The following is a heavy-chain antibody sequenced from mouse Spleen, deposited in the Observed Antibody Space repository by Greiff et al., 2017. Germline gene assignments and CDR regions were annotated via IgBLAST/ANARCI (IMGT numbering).Heavy chain of an antibody. CDR1: GFTFSSYA. CDR2: ISSGGSYT. CDR3: AREVVGTY. V-gene: IGHV5-9-1*01. D-gene: IGHD1-1*02. J-gene: IGHJ2*01. Sequence: EVKLVESGGGLVKPGGSLKLSCAASGFTFSSYAMSWVRQTPEKRLEWVATISSGGSYTYYPDSVKGRFTISRDNAKNTLYLQMSSLRSEDTAMYYCAREVVGTYWGQGTTLTVSS.